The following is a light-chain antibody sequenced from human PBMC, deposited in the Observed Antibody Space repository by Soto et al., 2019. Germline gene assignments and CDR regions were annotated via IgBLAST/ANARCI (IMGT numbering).Light chain of an antibody. CDR1: CSDVGAYNS. J-gene: IGLJ1*01. V-gene: IGLV2-14*01. Sequence: QSALTQPASVSGSPGQSITISCTGTCSDVGAYNSVSWYQQHPGKAPKLLIYEVSNRPSGVSNRFSGSKSGNTASLTISGLQAEDDADDNCSSYRGTSTPPVFGTGTKLTVL. CDR3: SSYRGTSTPPV. CDR2: EVS.